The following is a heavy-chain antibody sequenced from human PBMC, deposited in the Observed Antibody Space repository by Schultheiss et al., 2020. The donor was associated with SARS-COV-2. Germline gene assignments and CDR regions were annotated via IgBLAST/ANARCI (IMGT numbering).Heavy chain of an antibody. D-gene: IGHD6-13*01. V-gene: IGHV3-48*02. CDR3: ARDGVWSSSWPSNWGYYYYGMDV. J-gene: IGHJ6*02. Sequence: GGSLRLSCAASGFTFSSYSMNWVRQAPGKGLEWVSYISSSSSTIYYADSVKGRFTISRDNAKNSLYLQMNSLRDEDTAVYYCARDGVWSSSWPSNWGYYYYGMDVWGQGTTVTVSS. CDR1: GFTFSSYS. CDR2: ISSSSSTI.